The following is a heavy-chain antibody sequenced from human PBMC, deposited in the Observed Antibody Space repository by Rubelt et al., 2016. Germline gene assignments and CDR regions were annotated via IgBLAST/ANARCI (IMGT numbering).Heavy chain of an antibody. CDR2: VYYSGST. J-gene: IGHJ4*02. CDR1: GGSISSSSYY. Sequence: QLQLQESGPGLVKPSETLSLTCTVSGGSISSSSYYWGCIRQPPGKGLEWIGSVYYSGSTYYKPSRKSRVTISVDTSENRFYLKLSSVTAADTAVYYCARQWPGAEAAFDYWGQGTLVTVSS. V-gene: IGHV4-39*01. D-gene: IGHD6-13*01. CDR3: ARQWPGAEAAFDY.